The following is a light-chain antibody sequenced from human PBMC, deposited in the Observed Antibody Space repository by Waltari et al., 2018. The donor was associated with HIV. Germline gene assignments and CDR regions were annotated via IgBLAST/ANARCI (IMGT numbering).Light chain of an antibody. CDR3: ASYTSTSARV. CDR2: EVS. Sequence: QSALTQPASVSGSPGQSITISCTGTSSDVGDYNYVSWFQQNPGKVPKLLIYEVSNRPSGVSYRFSGSKSGNTASLTISGLQAEDEADYYCASYTSTSARVFGGGTKVTVL. CDR1: SSDVGDYNY. J-gene: IGLJ3*02. V-gene: IGLV2-14*01.